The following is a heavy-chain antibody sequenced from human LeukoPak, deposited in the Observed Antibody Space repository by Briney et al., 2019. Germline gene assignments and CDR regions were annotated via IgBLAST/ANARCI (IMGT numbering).Heavy chain of an antibody. CDR1: GFTLRRYA. CDR2: ISCSGGST. Sequence: GGSLRLSCAASGFTLRRYAMRWVRQAPAPGLESGSGISCSGGSTYYADSVKGRFTISRDNSKNTLYVQMNSLRAEDTAVYYCAKVGVGGWELLWFAYWGQGTLVTVSS. J-gene: IGHJ4*02. CDR3: AKVGVGGWELLWFAY. V-gene: IGHV3-23*01. D-gene: IGHD1-26*01.